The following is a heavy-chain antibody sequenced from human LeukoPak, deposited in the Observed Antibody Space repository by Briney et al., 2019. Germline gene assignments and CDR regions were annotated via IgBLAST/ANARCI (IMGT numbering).Heavy chain of an antibody. V-gene: IGHV1-18*01. Sequence: ASVKVSCKASGYIFTSYGIIWVRQAPGQGLQWMGWISAHNGNTNYAQKLQGRVTMTADTSASTVYMELRSLRSDDTAVYYCARAQTTLLLDYWGQGTLVTVSS. CDR2: ISAHNGNT. CDR1: GYIFTSYG. J-gene: IGHJ4*02. D-gene: IGHD4-11*01. CDR3: ARAQTTLLLDY.